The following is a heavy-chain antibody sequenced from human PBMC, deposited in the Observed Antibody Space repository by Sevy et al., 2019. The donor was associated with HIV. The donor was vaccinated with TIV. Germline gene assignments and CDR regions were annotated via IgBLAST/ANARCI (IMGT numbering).Heavy chain of an antibody. J-gene: IGHJ6*02. CDR1: GFTLNNYA. CDR3: ARDRAPIAARYYYYGMDV. CDR2: ISGSGVST. V-gene: IGHV3-23*01. D-gene: IGHD6-6*01. Sequence: GGSLRLSCAASGFTLNNYAMNWVRQAPGKGLEWVSGISGSGVSTYYADSVKGRFTISRDNSKNTLYLQMNSLRAEDTAVYYCARDRAPIAARYYYYGMDVWGQGTTVTVSS.